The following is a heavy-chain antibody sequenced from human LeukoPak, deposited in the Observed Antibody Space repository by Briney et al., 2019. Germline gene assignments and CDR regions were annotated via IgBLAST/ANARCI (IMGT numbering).Heavy chain of an antibody. J-gene: IGHJ6*03. Sequence: PGGSLRLSCAASGFTFSNAWMSWVRQAPGKGLEWVGRIKSKTDGGTTDYAAPVKGRFTISRDDSKNTLYLQMNSLKTEDTAMYYCTGSGYDFWSGYLDYMDVWGKGTTVTVSS. CDR1: GFTFSNAW. V-gene: IGHV3-15*01. D-gene: IGHD3-3*01. CDR2: IKSKTDGGTT. CDR3: TGSGYDFWSGYLDYMDV.